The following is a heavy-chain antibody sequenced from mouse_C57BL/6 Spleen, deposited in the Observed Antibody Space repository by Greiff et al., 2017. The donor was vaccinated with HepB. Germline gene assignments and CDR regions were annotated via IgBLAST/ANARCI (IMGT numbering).Heavy chain of an antibody. CDR2: ISYDGSN. V-gene: IGHV3-6*01. CDR3: ARGGRYFDY. CDR1: GYSITSGYY. J-gene: IGHJ2*01. Sequence: EVQLQESGPGLVKPSQSLSLTCSVTGYSITSGYYWNWIRQFPGNKLEWMGYISYDGSNNYNPSLKNRISITRDTSKNRFFLKLNSVTTEDTATYYCARGGRYFDYWGQGTTLTVSS.